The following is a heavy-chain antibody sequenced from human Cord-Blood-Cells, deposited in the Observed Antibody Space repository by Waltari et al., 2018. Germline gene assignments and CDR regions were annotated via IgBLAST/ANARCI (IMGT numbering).Heavy chain of an antibody. CDR3: ARPQYSGSYYY. J-gene: IGHJ4*02. CDR1: GYTSPTYA. Sequence: QVQLVQSGAEVKKPGASVKVSCKASGYTSPTYAIHWVRKAPGQRLEWMGWINAGNGNTKYSQKFQGRVTITRDTSASTAYMELSSLRSEDTAVYYCARPQYSGSYYYWGQGTLVTVSS. CDR2: INAGNGNT. V-gene: IGHV1-3*01. D-gene: IGHD1-26*01.